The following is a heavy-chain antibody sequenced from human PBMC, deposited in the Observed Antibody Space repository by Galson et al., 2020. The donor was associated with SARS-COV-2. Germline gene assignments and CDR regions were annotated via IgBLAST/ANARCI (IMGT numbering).Heavy chain of an antibody. Sequence: SEPLSLTCTVPGGSISTTSYFWGWLRQPPGTGLEWIGTIYYSGPTYYNPSLRSRVTLHVDTSKNQFSLKLNFVTAADTAVYYCARRWVTVTTQHFDLWGRGTLVTVSS. D-gene: IGHD4-17*01. CDR1: GGSISTTSYF. CDR3: ARRWVTVTTQHFDL. J-gene: IGHJ2*01. CDR2: IYYSGPT. V-gene: IGHV4-39*01.